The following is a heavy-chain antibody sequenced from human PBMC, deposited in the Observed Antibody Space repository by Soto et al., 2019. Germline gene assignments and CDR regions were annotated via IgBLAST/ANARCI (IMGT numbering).Heavy chain of an antibody. D-gene: IGHD6-13*01. CDR2: INPASGST. Sequence: QVQLVQSGAEVKKPGASVKLSCRTSGYTFTHYYIHWVRQAPGQGLEWLAIINPASGSTNYAQDFQGRVTLTMDTSTATVYMELSGRSAEATAIFYCARDLAAGDHWGQGTLVTVSS. J-gene: IGHJ4*02. V-gene: IGHV1-46*01. CDR3: ARDLAAGDH. CDR1: GYTFTHYY.